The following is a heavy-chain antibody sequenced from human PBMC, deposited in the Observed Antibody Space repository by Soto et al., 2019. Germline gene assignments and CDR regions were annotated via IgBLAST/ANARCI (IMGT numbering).Heavy chain of an antibody. Sequence: SETLSLTCTLSGSSISSYYWSWIRQPPGKGLEWIGYIYYSGSTNYNPSLKSRVTISVDTSKNQFSLKLSSVTAADTAVYYCARRITTGSPGFDPWGQGTLVTVSS. J-gene: IGHJ5*02. V-gene: IGHV4-59*08. D-gene: IGHD1-1*01. CDR2: IYYSGST. CDR3: ARRITTGSPGFDP. CDR1: GSSISSYY.